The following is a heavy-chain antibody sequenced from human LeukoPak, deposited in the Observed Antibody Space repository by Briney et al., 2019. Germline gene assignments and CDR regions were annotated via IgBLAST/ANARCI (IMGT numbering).Heavy chain of an antibody. J-gene: IGHJ4*02. V-gene: IGHV1-69*04. CDR3: ARVHDYGARYNDY. Sequence: GASVKVSCKASGGTFSSYAISWVRQAPGQGLAWMGRIIPILGIANYAQKFQGRVTITADKSTSTAYMELSSLRSEDTAVYYCARVHDYGARYNDYWGQGTLVTVSS. CDR1: GGTFSSYA. D-gene: IGHD4-17*01. CDR2: IIPILGIA.